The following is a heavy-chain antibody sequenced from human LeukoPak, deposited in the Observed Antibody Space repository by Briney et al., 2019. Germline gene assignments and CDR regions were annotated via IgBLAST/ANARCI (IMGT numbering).Heavy chain of an antibody. J-gene: IGHJ4*02. V-gene: IGHV3-30*18. Sequence: GGSLRLSCAASGFSFSTFGMHWVRQTPGKGLEWVSHISKDETNKYYADSVKGRFTISRDTSKNTLFLQMNSLRVEDTAVYYRAKDNPVLDSWGQGTLVTVSS. CDR2: ISKDETNK. CDR1: GFSFSTFG. CDR3: AKDNPVLDS.